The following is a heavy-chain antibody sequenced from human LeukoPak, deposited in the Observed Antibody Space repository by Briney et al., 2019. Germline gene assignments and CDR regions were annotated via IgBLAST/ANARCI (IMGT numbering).Heavy chain of an antibody. CDR3: ARERAAAGIVRWFDP. Sequence: SETLSLTCAVSGASVSGNYWSWIRQSPERGLEWIGHLLDDGVTDYNPSLKSRVTILSDTSKNQFSLRLTSVTAADTAVYYCARERAAAGIVRWFDPWGQGTLVTVSS. D-gene: IGHD6-13*01. CDR2: LLDDGVT. V-gene: IGHV4-59*02. CDR1: GASVSGNY. J-gene: IGHJ5*02.